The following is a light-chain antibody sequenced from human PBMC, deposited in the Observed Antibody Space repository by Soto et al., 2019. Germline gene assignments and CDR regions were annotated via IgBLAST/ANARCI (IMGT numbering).Light chain of an antibody. CDR1: QSVSSN. Sequence: EIVMTQSPATLSVSPGERATLSCRASQSVSSNLAWYQQKPGQAPRLLIYGASTRANGIPARFSGSGSGTDFTLTISSLEPEDFAFYYCQQRSNWHPITFGQGTRLEIK. CDR3: QQRSNWHPIT. CDR2: GAS. J-gene: IGKJ5*01. V-gene: IGKV3D-11*02.